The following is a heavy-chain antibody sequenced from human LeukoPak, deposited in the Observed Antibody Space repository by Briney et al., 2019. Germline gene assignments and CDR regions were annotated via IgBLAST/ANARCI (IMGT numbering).Heavy chain of an antibody. Sequence: GGSLRLSCAASGFTFNIYVMSWVRQAPGKGLEWVSTISGSGGSTYYADSVKGQFTISRDNSKNTLYLQVNSLRAKDTAVYYCAKGPQTYDYIWGSYRPYYYMDVWGKGTTVTVSS. CDR2: ISGSGGST. V-gene: IGHV3-23*01. D-gene: IGHD3-16*02. CDR3: AKGPQTYDYIWGSYRPYYYMDV. CDR1: GFTFNIYV. J-gene: IGHJ6*03.